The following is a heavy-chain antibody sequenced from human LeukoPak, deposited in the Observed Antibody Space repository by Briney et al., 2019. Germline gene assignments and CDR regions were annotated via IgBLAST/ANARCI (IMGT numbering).Heavy chain of an antibody. CDR1: GFIFIHFW. CDR2: IRQDGSER. Sequence: GGSLRLSCEASGFIFIHFWMSWVRQAPGKGLEWVASIRQDGSERYYVDSVKGRFNISRDNAKNSSYLQVNSLRVEDTAIYYCARQNLYYDFWSGYSRDHYYMDVWGKGTTVTVSS. D-gene: IGHD3-3*01. CDR3: ARQNLYYDFWSGYSRDHYYMDV. J-gene: IGHJ6*03. V-gene: IGHV3-7*01.